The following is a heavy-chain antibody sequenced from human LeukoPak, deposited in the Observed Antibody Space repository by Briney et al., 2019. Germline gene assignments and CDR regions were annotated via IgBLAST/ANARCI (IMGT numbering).Heavy chain of an antibody. D-gene: IGHD1-26*01. V-gene: IGHV1-2*02. J-gene: IGHJ4*02. CDR2: INPNSGGT. CDR3: ASYSGSYSSDFDY. Sequence: ASVKVSCKASGYTFTDYYMEWVRQAPGQGLEWMGWINPNSGGTNYAQKFQGRVTLTRDTSISTAYMELSRLRSDDTAVYYCASYSGSYSSDFDYWGQGTLVTVSS. CDR1: GYTFTDYY.